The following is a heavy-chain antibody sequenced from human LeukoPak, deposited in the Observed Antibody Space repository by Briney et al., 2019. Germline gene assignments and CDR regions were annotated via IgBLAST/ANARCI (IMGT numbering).Heavy chain of an antibody. CDR2: IDWDDDK. D-gene: IGHD5-24*01. CDR3: AHTRDGYNFLDY. Sequence: ESGPTLVKPTQTLTLTCTFSGFSLSTSGMRVSWIRQPPGKALEWLARIDWDDDKFYSTSLKTRLTISKDTSKNQVVLKMTNMDPVDTATYYCAHTRDGYNFLDYWGQGTLVTVSS. J-gene: IGHJ4*02. V-gene: IGHV2-70*04. CDR1: GFSLSTSGMR.